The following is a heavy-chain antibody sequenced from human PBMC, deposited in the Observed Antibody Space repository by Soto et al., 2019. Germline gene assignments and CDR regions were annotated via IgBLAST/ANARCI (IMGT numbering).Heavy chain of an antibody. CDR2: INHSGST. CDR3: ARGSKDCSSTSCLKKRFDY. CDR1: GGSFSGYY. V-gene: IGHV4-34*01. Sequence: PSETLSLTCAVYGGSFSGYYWSWIRQPPGKGLEWIGEINHSGSTNYNSSLKSRVTISVDTSKNQFSLKLSSVTAADTAVYYCARGSKDCSSTSCLKKRFDYWGQGTLVTVSS. J-gene: IGHJ4*02. D-gene: IGHD2-2*01.